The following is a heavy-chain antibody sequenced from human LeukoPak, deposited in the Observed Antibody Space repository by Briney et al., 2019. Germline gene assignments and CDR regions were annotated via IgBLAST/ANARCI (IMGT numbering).Heavy chain of an antibody. Sequence: GGSLRLSCAASGFTVSSNYMSWVRQAPGKGLEWVSVIYSGGSTYYADSVKGRFTISRDNSKNTLYLQMNSLRVEDTAVYYCTRESGGYGYVWGTPAYWGQGTLVTVSS. V-gene: IGHV3-66*01. J-gene: IGHJ4*02. D-gene: IGHD3-16*01. CDR1: GFTVSSNY. CDR3: TRESGGYGYVWGTPAY. CDR2: IYSGGST.